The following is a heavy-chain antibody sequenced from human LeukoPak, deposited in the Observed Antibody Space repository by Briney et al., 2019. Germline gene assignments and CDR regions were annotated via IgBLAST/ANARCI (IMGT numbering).Heavy chain of an antibody. V-gene: IGHV1-8*01. J-gene: IGHJ3*02. CDR1: GYTFTSYD. D-gene: IGHD3-3*01. CDR3: ARGRTGYDFWSGYSNGDAFDI. CDR2: MSPNSGNT. Sequence: GASVKVSCKASGYTFTSYDINWVRQATGQGLEWMGSMSPNSGNTGYAQKFQGRVTMTRNTSISTAYMELSSLRSEDTAVYYCARGRTGYDFWSGYSNGDAFDIWGQGTMVTVSS.